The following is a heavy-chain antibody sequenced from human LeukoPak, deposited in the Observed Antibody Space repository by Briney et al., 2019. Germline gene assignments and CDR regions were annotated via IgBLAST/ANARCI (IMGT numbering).Heavy chain of an antibody. CDR2: ISPGGSAT. J-gene: IGHJ4*02. Sequence: GESLKSSCKASGYSFTDNWVAWVRQMPGKGLEWMGIISPGGSATTYNPSFQGHVTISVDKSITTAYLQWSSLKASDTAIYYCAKYLRWLNSPDPPEDYWGQGTLVTVSS. CDR3: AKYLRWLNSPDPPEDY. V-gene: IGHV5-51*01. CDR1: GYSFTDNW. D-gene: IGHD5-18*01.